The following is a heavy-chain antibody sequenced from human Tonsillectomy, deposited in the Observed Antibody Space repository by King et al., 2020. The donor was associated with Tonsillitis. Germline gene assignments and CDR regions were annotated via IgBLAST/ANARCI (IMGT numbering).Heavy chain of an antibody. CDR1: GFTFSSYS. CDR3: ARGSHSYYYDSSGYLTDAFDI. CDR2: ISSSSSYI. Sequence: VQLVESGGGLVKPGGSLRLSCAASGFTFSSYSMNWVRQAPGKGLEWVSSISSSSSYIYYADSVKGRFTISRDNVKNSLYLQMNSLRAEDTAVYYCARGSHSYYYDSSGYLTDAFDIWGQGTMVTVSS. D-gene: IGHD3-22*01. V-gene: IGHV3-21*01. J-gene: IGHJ3*02.